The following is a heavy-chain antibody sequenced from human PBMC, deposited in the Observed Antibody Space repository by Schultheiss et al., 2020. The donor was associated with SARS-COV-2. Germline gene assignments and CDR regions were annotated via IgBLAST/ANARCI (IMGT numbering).Heavy chain of an antibody. D-gene: IGHD3-9*01. J-gene: IGHJ5*02. CDR1: GYTFTSYG. V-gene: IGHV1-18*01. CDR3: ARDRLMTRSGYNWFDP. Sequence: ASVKVSCKASGYTFTSYGISWVRQAPGQGLEWMGWISGDNGNTDYAQKLKGRITMTTETSTTTAYMELRSLRSDDTAVYYCARDRLMTRSGYNWFDPWGQGTLVTVSS. CDR2: ISGDNGNT.